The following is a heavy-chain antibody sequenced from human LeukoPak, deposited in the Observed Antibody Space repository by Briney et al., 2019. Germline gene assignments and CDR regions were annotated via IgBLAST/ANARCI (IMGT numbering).Heavy chain of an antibody. D-gene: IGHD3-22*01. CDR2: IYPGDSDT. Sequence: GESLKISCRGSGYSFTSYWIGWVRQMPGKGLEWMGIIYPGDSDTRYSPSFQGQVTISADKSISTAYLQWSSLKASDTAMYYCATNKSPGYDSSGSYHWGQGTLVTVSS. J-gene: IGHJ5*02. CDR1: GYSFTSYW. V-gene: IGHV5-51*01. CDR3: ATNKSPGYDSSGSYH.